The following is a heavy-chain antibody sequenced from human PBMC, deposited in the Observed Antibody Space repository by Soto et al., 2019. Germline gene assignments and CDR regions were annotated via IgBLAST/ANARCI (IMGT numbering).Heavy chain of an antibody. D-gene: IGHD6-6*01. CDR2: IIPIFGTA. V-gene: IGHV1-69*13. Sequence: SVKVSCKASGGTFSSYAISWVRQAPGQGLEWMGGIIPIFGTANYAQKFQGRVTITADESTSTAYMELSSLRSEDTAVYYCARGTGEQLVDVSPYYYYYYGMDVWGHGTTVTVSS. J-gene: IGHJ6*02. CDR1: GGTFSSYA. CDR3: ARGTGEQLVDVSPYYYYYYGMDV.